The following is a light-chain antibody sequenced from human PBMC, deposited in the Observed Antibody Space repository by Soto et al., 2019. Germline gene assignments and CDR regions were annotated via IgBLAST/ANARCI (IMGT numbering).Light chain of an antibody. J-gene: IGLJ1*01. V-gene: IGLV2-14*01. CDR2: DVS. CDR3: NSYTTSNTRQIV. Sequence: LTQPASVSGSPGQSITISCTGTSSDVGGYNHVSWYQQHPGKAPKFMIYDVSNRPSGVSTRFSGSKSGNTASLTISGLQAEDEADYYCNSYTTSNTRQIVFGTGTQLTVL. CDR1: SSDVGGYNH.